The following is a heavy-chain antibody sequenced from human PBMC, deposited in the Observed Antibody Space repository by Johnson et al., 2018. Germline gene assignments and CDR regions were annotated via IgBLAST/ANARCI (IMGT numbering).Heavy chain of an antibody. V-gene: IGHV4-59*01. CDR2: IYYSGST. CDR3: ARRADYYDSSGYYPDAFDI. CDR1: GGSISSYY. D-gene: IGHD3-22*01. Sequence: QVQLQESGPGLVKPSETLSLTCTVSGGSISSYYWSWIRQPPGKGLEWIGYIYYSGSTNYNPSLKSRVTISVDTSKNQFSLKLSSVTAADTAVYYCARRADYYDSSGYYPDAFDIWGQGTMVTVSS. J-gene: IGHJ3*02.